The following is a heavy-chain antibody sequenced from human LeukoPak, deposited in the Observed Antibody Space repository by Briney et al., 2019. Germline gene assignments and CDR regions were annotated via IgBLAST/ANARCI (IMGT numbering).Heavy chain of an antibody. V-gene: IGHV4-38-2*02. J-gene: IGHJ3*02. Sequence: SETLSLTCTVSGYSISSGYYWGWIRQPPGQGLEWIGSIYHSGSTYYNPSLKSRVTIYVDTSKNQFSLKLSSVTAADTAVYYCASNRITMIVVAHDAFDIWGQGTMVTVSS. CDR1: GYSISSGYY. D-gene: IGHD3-22*01. CDR2: IYHSGST. CDR3: ASNRITMIVVAHDAFDI.